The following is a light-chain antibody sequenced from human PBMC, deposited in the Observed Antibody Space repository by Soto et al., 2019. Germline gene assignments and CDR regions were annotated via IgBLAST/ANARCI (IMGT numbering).Light chain of an antibody. CDR2: GVT. CDR1: SSDVGAYTY. Sequence: QSALTQPPSASGSPGQSVTISCTGTSSDVGAYTYVSWYQQHPGKAPKLMIYGVTERPSGVSNRFSGSKSGNTASLTISGLQAEDETDYYCFSYTSSGTYVFGTGTKVTVL. V-gene: IGLV2-14*01. CDR3: FSYTSSGTYV. J-gene: IGLJ1*01.